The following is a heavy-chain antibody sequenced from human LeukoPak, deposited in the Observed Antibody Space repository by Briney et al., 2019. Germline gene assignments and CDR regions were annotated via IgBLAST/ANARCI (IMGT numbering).Heavy chain of an antibody. CDR2: IKQDGSEK. CDR1: GFTFSSYG. Sequence: GGSLRLSCAASGFTFSSYGMHWVRQAPGKGLEWVANIKQDGSEKYYVDSVKGRFTISRDNAKNSLYLQMNSLRAEDTAVYYCARGGVDCSSTSCYRVYYYYYYMDVWGKGTTVTVSS. V-gene: IGHV3-7*01. D-gene: IGHD2-2*02. J-gene: IGHJ6*03. CDR3: ARGGVDCSSTSCYRVYYYYYYMDV.